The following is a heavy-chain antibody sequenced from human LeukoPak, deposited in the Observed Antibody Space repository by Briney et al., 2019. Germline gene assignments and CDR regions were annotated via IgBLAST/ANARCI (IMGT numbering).Heavy chain of an antibody. V-gene: IGHV1-18*01. CDR1: GYTFSNYG. CDR3: ARDRGSINWNYVPFDY. Sequence: ASVQVSCKASGYTFSNYGISWVRQAPGQGLEWMGWISAHNGNTYYAQKLQDRVTMTTDTSTSTACMELRSLRSDDTAMYYCARDRGSINWNYVPFDYWGQGALVTVSS. CDR2: ISAHNGNT. J-gene: IGHJ4*02. D-gene: IGHD1-7*01.